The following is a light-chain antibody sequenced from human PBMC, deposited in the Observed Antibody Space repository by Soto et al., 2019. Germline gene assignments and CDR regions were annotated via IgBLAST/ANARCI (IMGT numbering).Light chain of an antibody. V-gene: IGLV2-8*01. CDR3: QSYDSSLSGLLV. Sequence: QSALTQPPSTSGSPGQSVTISCTGTSSDVGDYDYVSWYQQHPGKAPKLMIYEVNKRPSGVPDRFSGSKSGNTASLTVSGLQAEDEADYYCQSYDSSLSGLLVFGGGTKLTVL. CDR1: SSDVGDYDY. J-gene: IGLJ2*01. CDR2: EVN.